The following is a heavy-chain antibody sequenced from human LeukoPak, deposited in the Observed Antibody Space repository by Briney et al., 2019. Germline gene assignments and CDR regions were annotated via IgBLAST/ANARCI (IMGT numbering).Heavy chain of an antibody. V-gene: IGHV3-21*01. CDR1: GFTFSDYN. Sequence: GGSLRLSCAASGFTFSDYNMNWVRQATGKGLEWVSSINIITSYIYYADSVKGRFTISRDNAKNSLYLQMTGLRAEDTAVYYCARDSYGNYDGQYFDFWGQGALVTVSS. CDR3: ARDSYGNYDGQYFDF. D-gene: IGHD4-17*01. J-gene: IGHJ4*02. CDR2: INIITSYI.